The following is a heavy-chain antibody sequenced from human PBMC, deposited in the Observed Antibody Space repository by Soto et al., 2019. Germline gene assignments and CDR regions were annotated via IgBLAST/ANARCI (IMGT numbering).Heavy chain of an antibody. D-gene: IGHD5-18*01. CDR2: ISWSGSTT. CDR3: AEAPRDGYNKGGPWYYGMHV. J-gene: IGHJ6*02. Sequence: QVQLVESGGGLIKPGGSLRLSCVASGFTFSDYYMSWIRQAPGKGLEWVSYISWSGSTTYYADSVKGRFTISRDNAKNSLYLQMNSLRAEDTAVYYCAEAPRDGYNKGGPWYYGMHVRGQGTTVTVSS. V-gene: IGHV3-11*01. CDR1: GFTFSDYY.